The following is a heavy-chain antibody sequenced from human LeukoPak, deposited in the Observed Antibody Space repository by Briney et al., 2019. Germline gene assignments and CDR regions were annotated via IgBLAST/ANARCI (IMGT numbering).Heavy chain of an antibody. D-gene: IGHD6-19*01. Sequence: SETLSLTCTVSGGSISSYYWSRIRQPPGKGLEWIGYIYYSGSTNYNPSLKSRVTISVDTSKNQFSLKLSSVTAADTAVYYCTRGNGWYFYWGQGTLVTVSS. J-gene: IGHJ4*02. CDR3: TRGNGWYFY. CDR1: GGSISSYY. V-gene: IGHV4-59*01. CDR2: IYYSGST.